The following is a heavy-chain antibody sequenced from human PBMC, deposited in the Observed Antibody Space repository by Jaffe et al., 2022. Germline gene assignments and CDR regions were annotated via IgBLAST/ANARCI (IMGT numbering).Heavy chain of an antibody. Sequence: QVQLQESGPGLVKPSETLSLTCAVSGYSISSGYYWGWIRQPPGKGLEWIGSIYHSGSTYYNPSLKSRVTISVDTSKNQFSLKLSSVTAADTAVYYCAREGVNDYGDYWGQGTLVTVSS. CDR3: AREGVNDYGDY. CDR2: IYHSGST. CDR1: GYSISSGYY. J-gene: IGHJ4*02. D-gene: IGHD2-8*01. V-gene: IGHV4-38-2*02.